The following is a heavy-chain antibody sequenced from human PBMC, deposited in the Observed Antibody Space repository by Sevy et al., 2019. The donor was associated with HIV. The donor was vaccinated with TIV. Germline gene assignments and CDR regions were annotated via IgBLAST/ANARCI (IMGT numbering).Heavy chain of an antibody. V-gene: IGHV1-24*01. D-gene: IGHD2-15*01. J-gene: IGHJ5*02. Sequence: ASVKVSCKVSGYTLTELSMHWVRQAPGKGLEWMGGFDPEDGETVYAQKFQGRVTVTEDTSTDTPYMELSSLESEDTTVHYGAADDRSFRSGTFYSAEGLFDPWGQGTLVTVSS. CDR3: AADDRSFRSGTFYSAEGLFDP. CDR1: GYTLTELS. CDR2: FDPEDGET.